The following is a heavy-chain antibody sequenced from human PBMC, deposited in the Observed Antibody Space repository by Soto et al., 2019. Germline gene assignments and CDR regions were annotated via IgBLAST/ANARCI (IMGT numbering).Heavy chain of an antibody. J-gene: IGHJ6*02. CDR3: ARHQAVGATSASYYYYYGMDV. V-gene: IGHV1-18*04. CDR2: ISAYNGNT. D-gene: IGHD1-26*01. Sequence: ASVKVSCKASGYTFTSYGISWVRQAPGQGLEWMGWISAYNGNTNYAQKLQGRVTMTTDTSTSTAYMELRSLRSDDTAVYYCARHQAVGATSASYYYYYGMDVWGQGTTVTVSS. CDR1: GYTFTSYG.